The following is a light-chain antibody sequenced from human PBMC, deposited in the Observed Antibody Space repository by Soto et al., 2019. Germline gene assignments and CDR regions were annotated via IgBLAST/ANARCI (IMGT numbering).Light chain of an antibody. J-gene: IGKJ4*01. CDR2: DAS. CDR3: QQRSNWLT. Sequence: EIVLTQSPATLSLSPGERATLSCRASQSVSSYLAWYQQKPGQAPRLLIYDASNRATGIPARFSGSGSGTDLTLTISRLEPEDSAVYYCQQRSNWLTFGGGTKVEIK. V-gene: IGKV3-11*01. CDR1: QSVSSY.